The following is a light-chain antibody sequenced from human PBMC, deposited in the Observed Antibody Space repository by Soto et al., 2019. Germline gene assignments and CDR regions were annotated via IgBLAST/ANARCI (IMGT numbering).Light chain of an antibody. CDR2: GAS. Sequence: EIVLTQSPGTLSLSPGERATLSCRASQSVSSSYLAWYQQKPGQAPRLLIYGASSRATGIPDRFSGSGSGTDFTLTISRLEPEDFAVYYCWGFTFGPGTKVDIK. J-gene: IGKJ3*01. V-gene: IGKV3-20*01. CDR1: QSVSSSY. CDR3: WGFT.